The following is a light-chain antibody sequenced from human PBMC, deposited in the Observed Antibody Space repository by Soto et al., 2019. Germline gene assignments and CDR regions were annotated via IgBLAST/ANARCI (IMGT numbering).Light chain of an antibody. CDR3: NSYTSSGTYV. CDR2: DVS. J-gene: IGLJ1*01. V-gene: IGLV2-14*03. CDR1: SNDVGLYNY. Sequence: QPAARSRAPVQSMPISCPKTSNDVGLYNYVSWYRHLPGKAPELIIYDVSNRPSGVSNRFSGSKSANTASLTISGLQAEDEADYYCNSYTSSGTYVFGTGTKVTVL.